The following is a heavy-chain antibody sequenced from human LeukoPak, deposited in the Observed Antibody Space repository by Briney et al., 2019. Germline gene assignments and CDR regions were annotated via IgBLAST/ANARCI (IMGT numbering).Heavy chain of an antibody. V-gene: IGHV3-21*01. D-gene: IGHD1-26*01. CDR2: ISSSSSYI. CDR1: GFIFSSYS. Sequence: PGGSLRLSCAASGFIFSSYSMTWVRQAPGKGLEWVSSISSSSSYIYYADSVKGRFTISRDNSKNTLYLQMNSLRAEDTAVYYCAREPEELGYFDYWGQGTLVTVSS. J-gene: IGHJ4*02. CDR3: AREPEELGYFDY.